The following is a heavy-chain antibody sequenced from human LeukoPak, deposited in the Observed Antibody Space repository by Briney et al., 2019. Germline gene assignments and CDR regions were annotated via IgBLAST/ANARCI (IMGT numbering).Heavy chain of an antibody. D-gene: IGHD4-17*01. CDR1: GFTFSSYS. CDR3: ARDLTYYGGKGYYFDY. CDR2: ISSSSSYI. Sequence: GGSLRLSCAASGFTFSSYSMNWVRQAPGKGLEWVSSISSSSSYIYYADSVKGRFTISRDNAKNSLYLQMNSLRAEDTAVYYCARDLTYYGGKGYYFDYWGQGTLVTVSS. J-gene: IGHJ4*02. V-gene: IGHV3-21*01.